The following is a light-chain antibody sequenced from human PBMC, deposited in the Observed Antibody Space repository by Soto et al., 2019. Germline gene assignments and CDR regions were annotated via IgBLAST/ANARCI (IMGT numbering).Light chain of an antibody. V-gene: IGKV3-20*01. CDR2: GAY. J-gene: IGKJ1*01. CDR3: QQYNSYWT. CDR1: QSVNNDY. Sequence: ETVLTQSPGTLSLSPGERATLSCRATQSVNNDYLAWYQQRPGLAPRLLIFGAYGRATGIPDRFSGSGSGTDFNLTISSLQPDDFATYYCQQYNSYWTFGQGTKVDNK.